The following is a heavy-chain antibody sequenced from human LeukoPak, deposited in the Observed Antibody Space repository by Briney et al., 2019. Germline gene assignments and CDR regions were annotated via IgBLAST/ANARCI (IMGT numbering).Heavy chain of an antibody. CDR3: ARDLWFGELLVGRKGWFDP. Sequence: GGSLRLSCAASGFTFSSYSMSWVRQAPGKGLEWVSSISSSSSYIYYADSVKGRFTISRDNAKNSLYLQMNSLRAEDTTVYYCARDLWFGELLVGRKGWFDPWGQGTLVTVSS. CDR2: ISSSSSYI. D-gene: IGHD3-10*01. J-gene: IGHJ5*02. CDR1: GFTFSSYS. V-gene: IGHV3-21*01.